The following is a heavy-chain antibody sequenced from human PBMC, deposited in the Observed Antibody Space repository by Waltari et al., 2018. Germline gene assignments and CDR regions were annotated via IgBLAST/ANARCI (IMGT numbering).Heavy chain of an antibody. D-gene: IGHD6-13*01. CDR2: IRGNTDGGTI. V-gene: IGHV3-15*01. J-gene: IGHJ4*02. CDR1: GFTFSNAW. Sequence: EVQLVQSGGGLVEPGGSLRLSCAASGFTFSNAWMSWVRQAPWKGLGCVVLIRGNTDGGTIGYAAPVRGRFTISREDSENTLYLQMNSLKIEDTAVYYCTTWSWSRFDYWVLGTLVTVSS. CDR3: TTWSWSRFDY.